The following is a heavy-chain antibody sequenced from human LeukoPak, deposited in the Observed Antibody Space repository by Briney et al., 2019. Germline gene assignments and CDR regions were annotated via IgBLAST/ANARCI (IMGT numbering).Heavy chain of an antibody. CDR1: GGSISSYY. D-gene: IGHD6-6*01. CDR3: ARAVSSSSYWFDP. Sequence: SSETLSLTCTVSGGSISSYYWSWIRQPPGKGLEWIGYIYYSGSTNYNPSLKSRVTISVDTSKNQFSLRLNSVTAADTAVYYCARAVSSSSYWFDPWGQGTLVTVSS. J-gene: IGHJ5*02. CDR2: IYYSGST. V-gene: IGHV4-59*01.